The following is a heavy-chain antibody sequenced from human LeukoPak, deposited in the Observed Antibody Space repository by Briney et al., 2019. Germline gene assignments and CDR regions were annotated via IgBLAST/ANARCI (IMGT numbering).Heavy chain of an antibody. CDR3: ARMYRRSGSHRDAFDI. V-gene: IGHV2-70*17. D-gene: IGHD1-26*01. J-gene: IGHJ3*02. Sequence: ESGPALVEPTQTLTLTCTFSGFSLSSRGMCVTWIRQPPGKALEWLARIDWDNAKFHNTSLKTRLTVSKDTSKNQVVLTMTNMDPVDTATYYCARMYRRSGSHRDAFDIWGRGIMVTVSS. CDR2: IDWDNAK. CDR1: GFSLSSRGMC.